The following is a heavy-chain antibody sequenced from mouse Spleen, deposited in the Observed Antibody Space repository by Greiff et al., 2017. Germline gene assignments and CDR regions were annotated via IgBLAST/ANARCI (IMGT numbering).Heavy chain of an antibody. J-gene: IGHJ4*01. CDR1: GYAFSSSW. V-gene: IGHV1-82*01. CDR2: IYPGDGDT. CDR3: ADSSGYRAMDY. D-gene: IGHD3-2*01. Sequence: VKLQESGPELVKPGASVKISCKASGYAFSSSWMNWVKQRPGKGLEWIGRIYPGDGDTNYNGKFKGKATLTADKSSSTAYMQLSSLTSEDSAVYFCADSSGYRAMDYWGQGTSVTVSS.